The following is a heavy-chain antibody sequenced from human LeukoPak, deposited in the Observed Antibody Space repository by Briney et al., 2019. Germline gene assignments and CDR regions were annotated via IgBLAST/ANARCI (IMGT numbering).Heavy chain of an antibody. D-gene: IGHD2-15*01. J-gene: IGHJ4*02. Sequence: NPSETLSLTCTVSGGSISSSSYYWGWIRQPPGKGLEWIGSIYYSGSTYYNPSLKSRVTISVDTSKNQLSLKLSSVTAADTAVYYCARDRAYCSGGSCYSPGRLSYFDYWGQGTLVTVSS. CDR3: ARDRAYCSGGSCYSPGRLSYFDY. CDR1: GGSISSSSYY. CDR2: IYYSGST. V-gene: IGHV4-39*07.